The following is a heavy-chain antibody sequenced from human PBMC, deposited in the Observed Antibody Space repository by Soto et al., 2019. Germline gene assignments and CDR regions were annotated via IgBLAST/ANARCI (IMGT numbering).Heavy chain of an antibody. V-gene: IGHV1-69*13. Sequence: SVKVSCKASGGTFSSYAISWVRQAPGQGLEWMGGIIPIFGTANYAQKFQGRVTITADESTSTAYMELSSLRSEDTAVYYCARDLGRDIVATEFIYYYYGMDVWG. CDR1: GGTFSSYA. D-gene: IGHD5-12*01. J-gene: IGHJ6*02. CDR2: IIPIFGTA. CDR3: ARDLGRDIVATEFIYYYYGMDV.